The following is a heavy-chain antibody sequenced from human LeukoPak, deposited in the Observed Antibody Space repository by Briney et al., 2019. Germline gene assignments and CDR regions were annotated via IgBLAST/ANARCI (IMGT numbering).Heavy chain of an antibody. Sequence: ASVTVSCKASGYTFTGYYMHWVRQAPGQGLEWMGWINPNSGDTNYAQKFQGRVTMTRDTSISTAYMELSRLRSDDTAVYYCARASAGKFDYWGQGTLVTVSS. CDR2: INPNSGDT. CDR1: GYTFTGYY. V-gene: IGHV1-2*02. J-gene: IGHJ4*02. D-gene: IGHD3-10*01. CDR3: ARASAGKFDY.